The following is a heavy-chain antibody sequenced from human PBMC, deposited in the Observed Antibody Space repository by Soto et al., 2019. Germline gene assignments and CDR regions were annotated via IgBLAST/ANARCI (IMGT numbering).Heavy chain of an antibody. J-gene: IGHJ4*02. CDR2: IFHDGTT. CDR1: GVAISSGNW. D-gene: IGHD3-16*01. V-gene: IGHV4-4*02. CDR3: ARLVYDTRLDYLYFDF. Sequence: QVKLQESGPGLAKPSETLSLTCAVSGVAISSGNWWTWVRQSPQGGLGYIGEIFHDGTTNYYPSFQRRVAMSVDTSKNQFSLRLASVTASDTAIYYCARLVYDTRLDYLYFDFWGQGALVTV.